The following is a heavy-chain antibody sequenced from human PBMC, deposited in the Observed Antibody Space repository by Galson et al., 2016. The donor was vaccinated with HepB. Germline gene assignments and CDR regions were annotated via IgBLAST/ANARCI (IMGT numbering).Heavy chain of an antibody. CDR3: AKTVTTISPHDSNDLDV. CDR1: GGSLSGYY. D-gene: IGHD4-17*01. CDR2: VNYVGRA. Sequence: ETLSLTCGVFGGSLSGYYWSWVRQPPGMGLEWIGEVNYVGRANYNPSLRSRVTISVDVSNNQFSLDLKSLSAADTAVYYCAKTVTTISPHDSNDLDVWGQGTTVTVSS. V-gene: IGHV4-34*01. J-gene: IGHJ6*02.